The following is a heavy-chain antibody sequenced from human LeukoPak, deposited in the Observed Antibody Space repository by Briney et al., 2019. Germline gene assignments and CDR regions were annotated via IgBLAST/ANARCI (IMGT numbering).Heavy chain of an antibody. CDR1: GFSFTSNY. CDR2: IYPGDSST. Sequence: GESLKISCQGFGFSFTSNYIGWVRQMPAKGLEWMGIIYPGDSSTRYSPSFEGQVTISADKSISTAYLQWSSLKASDTATYYCARRGSSGWFFDYWGQGTLVTVSS. D-gene: IGHD6-19*01. CDR3: ARRGSSGWFFDY. V-gene: IGHV5-51*01. J-gene: IGHJ4*02.